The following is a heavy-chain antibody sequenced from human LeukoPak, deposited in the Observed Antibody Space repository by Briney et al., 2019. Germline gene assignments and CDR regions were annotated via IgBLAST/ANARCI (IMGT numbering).Heavy chain of an antibody. CDR2: IWYDGTNE. J-gene: IGHJ4*02. V-gene: IGHV3-30*02. CDR1: GFTFSSYA. CDR3: ATVMRGVTMMTYYDY. D-gene: IGHD2-21*02. Sequence: PGGSLRLSCAASGFTFSSYAMHWVRQAPGKGLEWVAYIWYDGTNEYYADSVKGRFTISRDNSKNTLYLQMNSLRAEDTAVYFCATVMRGVTMMTYYDYWGQGTLVTVSS.